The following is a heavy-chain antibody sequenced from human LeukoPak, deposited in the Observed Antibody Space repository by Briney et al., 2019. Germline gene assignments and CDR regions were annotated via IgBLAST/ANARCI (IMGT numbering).Heavy chain of an antibody. Sequence: GGSLRLSCAASGFAMSSNYMSWVRQAPGKGLEWVSYISSSSNTIYYADSVKGRFTISRDNARNSLYLQMHSLRDEDTAVYYCARQDCSGGSCYSIPFDYWGQGTLVTASS. CDR3: ARQDCSGGSCYSIPFDY. V-gene: IGHV3-48*02. CDR1: GFAMSSNY. CDR2: ISSSSNTI. D-gene: IGHD2-15*01. J-gene: IGHJ4*02.